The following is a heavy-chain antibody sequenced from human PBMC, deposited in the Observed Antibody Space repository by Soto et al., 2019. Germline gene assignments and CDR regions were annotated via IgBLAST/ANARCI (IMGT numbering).Heavy chain of an antibody. Sequence: GGSLRLSCVASGFTFNNWWMHWVRQTPGKGLVWVSHISGDGTKTNYVDSVRGRFTIPRDNADNTVYLQMNSLRAEDTAVYYCARDYISGSPNYWGQGPLVTVSS. J-gene: IGHJ4*02. V-gene: IGHV3-74*01. CDR2: ISGDGTKT. CDR3: ARDYISGSPNY. CDR1: GFTFNNWW. D-gene: IGHD5-12*01.